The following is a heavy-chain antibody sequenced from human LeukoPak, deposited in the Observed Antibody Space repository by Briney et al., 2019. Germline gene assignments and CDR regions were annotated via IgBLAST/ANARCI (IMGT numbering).Heavy chain of an antibody. J-gene: IGHJ4*02. CDR1: GFPFIDYD. V-gene: IGHV3-21*06. D-gene: IGHD6-25*01. CDR2: ISGRSSHM. Sequence: GGSLRLSCPASGFPFIDYDMNWVRLAPGKGLEWVSSISGRSSHMYYTDSAKGRFTISRDNAKNSLYLQMNSLRAEDTAVYYCARAFPPLRTSAAGDFWGKGTLVTVSS. CDR3: ARAFPPLRTSAAGDF.